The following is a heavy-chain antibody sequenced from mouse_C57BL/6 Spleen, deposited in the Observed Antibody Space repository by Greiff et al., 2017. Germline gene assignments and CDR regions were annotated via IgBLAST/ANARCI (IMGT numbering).Heavy chain of an antibody. V-gene: IGHV1-82*01. CDR3: ARFPITTVVATNGFDY. J-gene: IGHJ2*01. CDR1: GYAFSSSW. D-gene: IGHD1-1*01. CDR2: IYPGDGDT. Sequence: QVQLKQSGPELVKPGASVKISCKASGYAFSSSWMNWVKQRPGKGLEWIGRIYPGDGDTNYNGKFKGKATLTADKSSSTAYMQLSSLTSEDSAVYFCARFPITTVVATNGFDYWGQGTTLTVSS.